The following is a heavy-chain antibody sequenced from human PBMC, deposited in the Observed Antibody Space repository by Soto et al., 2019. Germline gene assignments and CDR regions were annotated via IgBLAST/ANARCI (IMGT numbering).Heavy chain of an antibody. V-gene: IGHV3-48*04. CDR1: GFTFGSYS. D-gene: IGHD3-9*01. J-gene: IGHJ3*02. CDR2: INSSGSSI. Sequence: GGSLRLSCAASGFTFGSYSMNWVRQAPGKRLEWVSYINSSGSSINYADSVKGRFTISRDNAKNTLYLQMNSLRAEDTAVYYCARDVRYFDWLTTAPDDAFDIWGQGTMVTVSS. CDR3: ARDVRYFDWLTTAPDDAFDI.